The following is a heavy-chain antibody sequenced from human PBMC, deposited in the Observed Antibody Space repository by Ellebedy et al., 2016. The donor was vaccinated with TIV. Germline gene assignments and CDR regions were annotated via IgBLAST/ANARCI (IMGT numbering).Heavy chain of an antibody. CDR3: ARRYCSSTSCYGSAFDI. CDR2: IIPIFGTA. Sequence: SVKVSXXASGGTFSSYAISWVRQAPGQGLEWMGGIIPIFGTANYAQKFQGRVTITADESTSTAYMELSSLRSEDTAVYYCARRYCSSTSCYGSAFDIWGQGTMVTVSS. V-gene: IGHV1-69*13. D-gene: IGHD2-2*01. J-gene: IGHJ3*02. CDR1: GGTFSSYA.